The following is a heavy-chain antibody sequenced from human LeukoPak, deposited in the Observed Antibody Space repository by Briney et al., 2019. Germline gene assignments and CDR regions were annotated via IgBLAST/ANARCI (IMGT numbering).Heavy chain of an antibody. CDR2: IYHSGSP. Sequence: SETLSLTCAVSGYSISSGYYWVWIRQPPGKGLEWIGSIYHSGSPYYNPSLKSRVTISVDTSKNQFSLKLSSVTAADTAVYYCARRYYDFWSGYYPAAFDIWGQGTMVTVSS. D-gene: IGHD3-3*01. V-gene: IGHV4-38-2*01. CDR3: ARRYYDFWSGYYPAAFDI. J-gene: IGHJ3*02. CDR1: GYSISSGYY.